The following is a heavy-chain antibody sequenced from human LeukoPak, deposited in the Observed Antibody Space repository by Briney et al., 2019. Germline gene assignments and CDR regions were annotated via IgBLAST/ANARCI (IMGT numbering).Heavy chain of an antibody. CDR2: ISVYNGNT. V-gene: IGHV1-18*01. Sequence: ASVKVSCXASGYTFTSYGISWVRQAPGQRLGWMGWISVYNGNTNYAQKLQGRVTITTDTSTSTDYIHLRSLRSAAPRLYFSARDCSGGSCYFRPWGQGTLVTVSS. J-gene: IGHJ5*02. CDR1: GYTFTSYG. D-gene: IGHD2-15*01. CDR3: ARDCSGGSCYFRP.